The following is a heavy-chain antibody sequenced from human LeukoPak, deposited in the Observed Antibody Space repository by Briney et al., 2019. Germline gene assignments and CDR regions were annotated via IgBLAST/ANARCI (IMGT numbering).Heavy chain of an antibody. J-gene: IGHJ1*01. D-gene: IGHD3-22*01. Sequence: GGSLRLSCAASGFTFSGYWMHWVRHAPGKGLVWVSRIKSDGSTRYADSVKGRFTISRDNAKNTVSLQMNSLRAEDTGVYYCARAPSEIGGYYPEYFRHWGQGTLVTVSP. CDR1: GFTFSGYW. CDR2: IKSDGST. CDR3: ARAPSEIGGYYPEYFRH. V-gene: IGHV3-74*01.